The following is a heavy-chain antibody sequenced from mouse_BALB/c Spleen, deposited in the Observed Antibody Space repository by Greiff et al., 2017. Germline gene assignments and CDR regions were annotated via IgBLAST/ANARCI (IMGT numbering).Heavy chain of an antibody. D-gene: IGHD2-3*01. CDR1: GFTFSSFG. CDR2: ISSGSSTI. V-gene: IGHV5-17*02. Sequence: EVKLVESGGGLVQPGGSRKLSCAASGFTFSSFGMHWVRQAPEKGLEWVAYISSGSSTIYYADTVKGRFTISRDNPKNTLFLQMTSLRSEDTAMYYCAREGGYYGIDYAMDYWGQGTSVTVSS. CDR3: AREGGYYGIDYAMDY. J-gene: IGHJ4*01.